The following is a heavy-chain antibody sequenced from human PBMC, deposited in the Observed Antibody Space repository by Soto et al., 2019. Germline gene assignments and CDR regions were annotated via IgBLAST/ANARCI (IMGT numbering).Heavy chain of an antibody. D-gene: IGHD3-22*01. CDR3: ARGDYYDSSGPFSDAFDI. CDR2: TSFDGRNN. Sequence: PGGSLRLSCAASGSIFSSYGMHWVRQAPGKGLEWVAVTSFDGRNNNYADSVRGRFTISRDNFKNTLYLQMNSLRAEDTAVYYCARGDYYDSSGPFSDAFDIWGQGTMVTVSS. J-gene: IGHJ3*02. V-gene: IGHV3-30*03. CDR1: GSIFSSYG.